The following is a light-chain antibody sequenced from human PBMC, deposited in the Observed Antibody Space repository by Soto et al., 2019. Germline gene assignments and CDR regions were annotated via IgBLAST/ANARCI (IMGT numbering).Light chain of an antibody. V-gene: IGKV1-5*01. CDR2: DAS. CDR1: QSISSW. CDR3: QQYHYYWT. J-gene: IGKJ1*01. Sequence: DIQMTQSPSTLSASVGDRVTITCRASQSISSWLAWYQQKPGKAPKLLIYDASNLESGVPSRFSGSGSGTEFTLTISSLQPDDFATYYCQQYHYYWTFGQGTKVEIK.